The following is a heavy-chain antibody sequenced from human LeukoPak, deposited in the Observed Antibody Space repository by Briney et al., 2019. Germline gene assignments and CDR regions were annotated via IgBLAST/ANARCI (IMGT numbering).Heavy chain of an antibody. Sequence: GGSLRLSCAASGFTFSSYAMHWVRQAPGKGLEWVAAISYDGSNKYYADSVKGRFTISRDNSKNTLYLQMNSLRAEDTAVYYCARVRGYCSSTSCYSLDYRGQGTLVTVSS. V-gene: IGHV3-30*04. CDR3: ARVRGYCSSTSCYSLDY. CDR1: GFTFSSYA. J-gene: IGHJ4*02. D-gene: IGHD2-2*02. CDR2: ISYDGSNK.